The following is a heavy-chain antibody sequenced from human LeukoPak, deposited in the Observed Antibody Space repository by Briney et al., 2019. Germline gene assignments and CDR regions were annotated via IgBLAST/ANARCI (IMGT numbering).Heavy chain of an antibody. CDR3: ARDRPSGYPDY. Sequence: PSETLSLTCTASGGSISSYYLSWIRQPAGKGLEWIWRIYTSGSTNYNPSLKSRVTMSVDTPKNQFSLKLSSVTAADTAVYYCARDRPSGYPDYWGQGTLVTVSS. J-gene: IGHJ4*02. V-gene: IGHV4-4*07. CDR2: IYTSGST. D-gene: IGHD5-12*01. CDR1: GGSISSYY.